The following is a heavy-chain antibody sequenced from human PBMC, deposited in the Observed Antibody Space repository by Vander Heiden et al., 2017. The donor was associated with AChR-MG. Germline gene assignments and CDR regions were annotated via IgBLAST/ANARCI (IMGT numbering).Heavy chain of an antibody. J-gene: IGHJ6*02. V-gene: IGHV1-8*01. Sequence: QVQLVQSGAEVKKPGASVKVSCKASGYTFTSYDINWVRQATGQGLEWMGWMNPNSGNTGYAQKFQGRVTMTRNTSISTAYMELSSLRSEDTAVYYCARGRLRYFDWLLQAYYYYYGMDVWGQGTTVTVSS. CDR1: GYTFTSYD. CDR3: ARGRLRYFDWLLQAYYYYYGMDV. CDR2: MNPNSGNT. D-gene: IGHD3-9*01.